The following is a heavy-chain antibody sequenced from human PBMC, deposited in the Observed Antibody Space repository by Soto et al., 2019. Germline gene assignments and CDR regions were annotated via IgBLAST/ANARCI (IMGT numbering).Heavy chain of an antibody. V-gene: IGHV3-23*01. CDR2: ISGSGGST. CDR1: GFTFSSYA. D-gene: IGHD1-26*01. Sequence: SLRLSCAASGFTFSSYAMSWVRQAPGKGLEWVSAISGSGGSTYYADPVKGRFTISRDNSKNTLYLQMNSLRAEDTAVYYCAKVVGATGGYYYYGMDVWGQGTTVTVSS. J-gene: IGHJ6*02. CDR3: AKVVGATGGYYYYGMDV.